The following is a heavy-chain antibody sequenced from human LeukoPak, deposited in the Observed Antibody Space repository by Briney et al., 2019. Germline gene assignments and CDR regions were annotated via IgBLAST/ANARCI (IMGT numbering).Heavy chain of an antibody. CDR1: GFTFSNYA. J-gene: IGHJ4*02. CDR3: AKEKDSRGYFDY. D-gene: IGHD3-22*01. V-gene: IGHV3-23*01. Sequence: GGSLRLSCVVSGFTFSNYAMSWVRQALGKGLEWVSAISGSGGSAYYADSVKGRFTISRDNSKNTVYLQMHSLRAEDTAVYYCAKEKDSRGYFDYWGQGTLVTVSS. CDR2: ISGSGGSA.